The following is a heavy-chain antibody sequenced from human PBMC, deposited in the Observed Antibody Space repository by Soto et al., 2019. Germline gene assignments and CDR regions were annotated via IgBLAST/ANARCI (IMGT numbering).Heavy chain of an antibody. CDR2: INPNSGGT. CDR1: GYSFTDHY. CDR3: ARGKEIPDYWNFDL. J-gene: IGHJ2*01. D-gene: IGHD2-2*02. V-gene: IGHV1-2*02. Sequence: QVQLVQSGAEVKEPGASVKVSCKASGYSFTDHYMHWVRQAPGQGLEWMGWINPNSGGTKSAQQLQGRVTMTRDTSTSTAYMELNRLRFDDTAVYYCARGKEIPDYWNFDLWGRGTLVTVSS.